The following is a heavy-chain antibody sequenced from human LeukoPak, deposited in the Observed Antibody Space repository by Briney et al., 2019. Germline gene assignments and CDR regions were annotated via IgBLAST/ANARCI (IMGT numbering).Heavy chain of an antibody. V-gene: IGHV3-21*01. CDR3: ARALDSSGYHEY. D-gene: IGHD3-22*01. CDR1: GFTFSSYS. CDR2: ISSSSSYI. J-gene: IGHJ4*02. Sequence: GGSLRLSCAASGFTFSSYSMNWVGPAPGKGLEWVSSISSSSSYIYYADSVKGRFTISRDNAKNSLYLQMNSLRAEDTAVYYCARALDSSGYHEYRGQGTLVTVSS.